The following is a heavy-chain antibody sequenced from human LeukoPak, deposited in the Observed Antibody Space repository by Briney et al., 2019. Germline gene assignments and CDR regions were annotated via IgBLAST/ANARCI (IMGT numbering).Heavy chain of an antibody. CDR1: GGSISSSSYY. D-gene: IGHD3-10*02. CDR2: IYYSGST. V-gene: IGHV4-39*01. J-gene: IGHJ4*02. Sequence: SETLSLTCTVSGGSISSSSYYWGWIRQPPGKGLEWIGSIYYSGSTYYNPSLKSRVTISVDTSKNQFSLKLSSVTAADTAVYYCASRRYYYVPHWGQGTLVTVSS. CDR3: ASRRYYYVPH.